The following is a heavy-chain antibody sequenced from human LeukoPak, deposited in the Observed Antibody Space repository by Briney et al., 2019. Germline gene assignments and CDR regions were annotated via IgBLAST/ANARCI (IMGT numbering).Heavy chain of an antibody. V-gene: IGHV1-18*01. J-gene: IGHJ5*02. CDR2: ISAYNSKT. D-gene: IGHD6-19*01. CDR1: GYTFTSYG. CDR3: ARDQAVAGNNWFDP. Sequence: ASVKVSCKASGYTFTSYGISWVRQAPGQELEWMGWISAYNSKTNYAQKLQGRVTMTTVTSTSTAYMELRSLRSDDTAVYYCARDQAVAGNNWFDPWGQGTLATVSS.